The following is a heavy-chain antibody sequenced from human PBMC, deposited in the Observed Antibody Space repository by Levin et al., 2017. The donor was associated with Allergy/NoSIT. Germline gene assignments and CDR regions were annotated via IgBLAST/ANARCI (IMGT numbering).Heavy chain of an antibody. Sequence: SCTVSGGSISSYYWSWIRQPPGKGLEWIGYIYYSGSTNYNPSLKSRVTISVDTSKNQFSLKLSSVTAADTAVYYCAREGGIAVASYFDYWGQGTLVTVSS. J-gene: IGHJ4*02. V-gene: IGHV4-59*01. CDR3: AREGGIAVASYFDY. D-gene: IGHD6-19*01. CDR1: GGSISSYY. CDR2: IYYSGST.